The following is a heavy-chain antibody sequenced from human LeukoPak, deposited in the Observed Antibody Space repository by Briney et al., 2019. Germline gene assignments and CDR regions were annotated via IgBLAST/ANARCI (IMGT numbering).Heavy chain of an antibody. D-gene: IGHD5-18*01. CDR3: ARRGYSYGFDY. CDR2: IYYSGST. V-gene: IGHV4-59*08. CDR1: DGSISSYY. J-gene: IGHJ4*02. Sequence: SETLSLTCTVSDGSISSYYWSWIRQPPGKGLEWIGYIYYSGSTNYNPSLKSRVTISVDTSKNQFSLKLSSVTAADTAVYYCARRGYSYGFDYWGQGTLVTVSS.